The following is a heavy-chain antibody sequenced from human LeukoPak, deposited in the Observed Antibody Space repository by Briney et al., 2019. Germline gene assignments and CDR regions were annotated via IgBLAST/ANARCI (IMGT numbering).Heavy chain of an antibody. CDR2: IWADGAP. D-gene: IGHD3-10*01. V-gene: IGHV4-61*02. CDR3: ARVGRDYYGSGSLGAFYYHGMDV. Sequence: SQTLSLTCTVSGGSISSGNYYWSWIRQPAGKGLEWIGRIWADGAPTYRPSLKSRVTISVDKSKNQLSLKLTSVTAADTAVYFCARVGRDYYGSGSLGAFYYHGMDVWGQGTTVTVS. J-gene: IGHJ6*02. CDR1: GGSISSGNYY.